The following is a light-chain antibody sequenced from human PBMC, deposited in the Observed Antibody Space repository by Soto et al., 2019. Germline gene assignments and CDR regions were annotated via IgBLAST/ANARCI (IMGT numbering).Light chain of an antibody. J-gene: IGKJ1*01. Sequence: IQLTKSPSTLSASVGDSVTITCRASQNVSTSLAWYQHKPGEAPXPLMFDVSNLESGVPSRFSGIGSGTEFTLSISSMHSDDSATYDCQHYDYSRTFGQGTKVDIK. V-gene: IGKV1-5*01. CDR2: DVS. CDR1: QNVSTS. CDR3: QHYDYSRT.